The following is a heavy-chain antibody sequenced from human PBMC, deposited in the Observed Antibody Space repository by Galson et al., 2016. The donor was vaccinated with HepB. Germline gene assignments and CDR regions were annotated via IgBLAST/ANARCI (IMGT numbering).Heavy chain of an antibody. CDR2: ISGPGRTI. V-gene: IGHV3-11*04. J-gene: IGHJ3*02. CDR1: GFTFSDYY. D-gene: IGHD3-9*01. Sequence: SLRLSCAASGFTFSDYYMTWIRLAPGKGLEWLSFISGPGRTIYYADSVEGRFTMSGDDATNSVYLQMTSLRAEDTAVYYRARSNWLLLNAYDMWGQGTLVTVSS. CDR3: ARSNWLLLNAYDM.